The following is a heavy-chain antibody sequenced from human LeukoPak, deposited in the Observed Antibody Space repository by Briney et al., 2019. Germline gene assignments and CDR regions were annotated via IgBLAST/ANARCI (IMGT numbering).Heavy chain of an antibody. Sequence: GESLKISCKGSGYTFSNYWIGWVRQMPGKGLEWMGIIYPGDSDTRYSPSFQGQVTISADKSVSTAYLQWSSLKASDTAMYYCARYPLRAIYCSNPNCLFDNWGQGTLVTVSS. V-gene: IGHV5-51*01. J-gene: IGHJ4*02. CDR1: GYTFSNYW. CDR2: IYPGDSDT. CDR3: ARYPLRAIYCSNPNCLFDN. D-gene: IGHD2-2*01.